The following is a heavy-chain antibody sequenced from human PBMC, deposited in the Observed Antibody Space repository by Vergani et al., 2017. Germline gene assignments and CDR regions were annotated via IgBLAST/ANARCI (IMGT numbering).Heavy chain of an antibody. Sequence: QVQLQESGPGLVKPSETLSLTCTVSGGSISSYYWSWIRQPPGKGLEWIGYIYYSGSTNYNPSLKRRVTISVDTSKNQFSLKLSSVTAADTAVYDCARNPYCGGDCYSDDFDIWGQGTMVTVSS. CDR2: IYYSGST. CDR1: GGSISSYY. V-gene: IGHV4-59*01. J-gene: IGHJ3*02. CDR3: ARNPYCGGDCYSDDFDI. D-gene: IGHD2-21*02.